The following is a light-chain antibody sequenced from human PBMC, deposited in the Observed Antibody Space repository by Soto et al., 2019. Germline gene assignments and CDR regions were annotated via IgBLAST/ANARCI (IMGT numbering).Light chain of an antibody. CDR3: QQRSNWPGT. Sequence: EIVLTQSPGTLSLSPGERATLSCRASQTLSTNSLAWYQQRLGQTPRLLIYAASTRDTDIPDRFNGSGSGTDFALTISRLEPEDFAVYYCQQRSNWPGTFGQGTKVDIK. CDR2: AAS. CDR1: QTLSTNS. V-gene: IGKV3D-20*02. J-gene: IGKJ1*01.